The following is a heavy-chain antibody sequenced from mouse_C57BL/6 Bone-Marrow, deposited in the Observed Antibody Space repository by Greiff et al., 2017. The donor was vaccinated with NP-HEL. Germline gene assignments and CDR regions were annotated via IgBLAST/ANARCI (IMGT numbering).Heavy chain of an antibody. D-gene: IGHD2-14*01. CDR2: IDPETGGT. J-gene: IGHJ4*01. CDR3: TNREDAMDY. V-gene: IGHV1-15*01. CDR1: GYTFTDYE. Sequence: QVQLKQSGAELVRPGASVTLSCKASGYTFTDYEMHWVKQTPVHGLEWIGAIDPETGGTAYNQKFKGKAILTADKSSSTAYMELRSLTSEDSAVYYCTNREDAMDYWGQGTSVTVSS.